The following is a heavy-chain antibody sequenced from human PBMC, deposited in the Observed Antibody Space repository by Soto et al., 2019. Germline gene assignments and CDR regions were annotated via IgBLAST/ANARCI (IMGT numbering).Heavy chain of an antibody. D-gene: IGHD3-22*01. V-gene: IGHV4-59*01. CDR2: IYYSGST. Sequence: SETLSLTCTVSGGSISSYYWSWIRQPPGKGLEWIGYIYYSGSTNYNPSLKSRVTISVDTSKNQFSLKLSSVTAADTAVYYCARLSGKRYYYDSSGYYDYWGQGTLVTVS. CDR1: GGSISSYY. CDR3: ARLSGKRYYYDSSGYYDY. J-gene: IGHJ4*02.